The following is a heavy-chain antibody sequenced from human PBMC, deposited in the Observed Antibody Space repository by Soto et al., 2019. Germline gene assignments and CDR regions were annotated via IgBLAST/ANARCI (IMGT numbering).Heavy chain of an antibody. J-gene: IGHJ5*02. CDR3: AKGVRGGPNWFHP. V-gene: IGHV4-31*03. D-gene: IGHD3-10*01. CDR2: IYYSGGT. CDR1: GGPISNSATH. Sequence: QVQLQESGPGLVRPSQTLSLSCTVSGGPISNSATHWSWIRQHQGEGLEGIGYIYYSGGTYYSPSLKGRVTMSIDASKNQCSLTLSSVTAADTAVYYGAKGVRGGPNWFHPWGQGALVTVSS.